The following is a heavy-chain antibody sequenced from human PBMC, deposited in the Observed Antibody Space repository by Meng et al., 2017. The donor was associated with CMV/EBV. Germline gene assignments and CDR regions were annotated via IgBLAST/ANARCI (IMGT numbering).Heavy chain of an antibody. D-gene: IGHD1-26*01. J-gene: IGHJ4*02. V-gene: IGHV3-30*18. CDR2: ISFDGNNK. Sequence: SEFDFSNYGMHWVRQAPGKGLEWVTLISFDGNNKYYTDSVESRFTISRDNSKNTLYLQMNSLRAEDTAVYYCAKVRGKVGATGYFDSWGQGTLVTVSS. CDR1: EFDFSNYG. CDR3: AKVRGKVGATGYFDS.